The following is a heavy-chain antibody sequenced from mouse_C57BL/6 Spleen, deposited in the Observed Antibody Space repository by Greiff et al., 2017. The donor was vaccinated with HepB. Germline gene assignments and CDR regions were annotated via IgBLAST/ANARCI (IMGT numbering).Heavy chain of an antibody. CDR1: GFTFSDYG. V-gene: IGHV5-17*01. CDR2: ISSGSSTI. D-gene: IGHD4-1*01. Sequence: EVHLVESGGGLVKPGGSLKLSCAASGFTFSDYGMHWVRQAPEKGLEWVAYISSGSSTIYYADTVKGRFTISRDNAKNTLFLQMTSLRSEDTAMYYCARGGTGYYAMDYWGQGTSVTSPQ. J-gene: IGHJ4*01. CDR3: ARGGTGYYAMDY.